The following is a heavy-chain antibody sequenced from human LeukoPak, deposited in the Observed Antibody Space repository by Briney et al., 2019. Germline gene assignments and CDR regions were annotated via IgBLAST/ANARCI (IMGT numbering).Heavy chain of an antibody. CDR1: GFTFSSYS. CDR2: ISYDGSNK. V-gene: IGHV3-30*03. CDR3: ARDIRYYGSGSYFDP. Sequence: GGSLRLPCAASGFTFSSYSMNWVRQAPGKGLEWVAVISYDGSNKYYADSVKGRFTISRDNSKNTLYLQMNSLRAEDTAVYYCARDIRYYGSGSYFDPWGQGTLVTVSS. D-gene: IGHD3-10*01. J-gene: IGHJ5*02.